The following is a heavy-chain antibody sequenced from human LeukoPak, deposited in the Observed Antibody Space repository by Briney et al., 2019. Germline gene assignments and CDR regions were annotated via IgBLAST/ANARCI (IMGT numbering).Heavy chain of an antibody. V-gene: IGHV6-1*01. CDR2: TYYKSKWHI. CDR3: ARDADWGYDAFGI. D-gene: IGHD7-27*01. Sequence: SQTLSLTCGISGDSVSVNRDVWNWIRQSPSRGLEWLGRTYYKSKWHIDYAVSVKSRITISPDTSKNQFSLQLNSVTPEDTAVYYCARDADWGYDAFGIWGQGTMVTVSS. CDR1: GDSVSVNRDV. J-gene: IGHJ3*02.